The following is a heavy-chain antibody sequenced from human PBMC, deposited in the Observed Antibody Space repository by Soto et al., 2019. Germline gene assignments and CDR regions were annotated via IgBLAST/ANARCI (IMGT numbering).Heavy chain of an antibody. D-gene: IGHD4-17*01. CDR2: VYYGGSP. CDR3: ARHGGDYVVMGN. Sequence: QVQLQESGPGLVKPSETLSLTCTVSGGSISSYYWSWIRQPPGKELEWIGYVYYGGSPNYNPSLESRVTISVDPSRNQISLTVNSVTAADTAVYYCARHGGDYVVMGNWGEGTLVTVSS. CDR1: GGSISSYY. V-gene: IGHV4-59*08. J-gene: IGHJ4*02.